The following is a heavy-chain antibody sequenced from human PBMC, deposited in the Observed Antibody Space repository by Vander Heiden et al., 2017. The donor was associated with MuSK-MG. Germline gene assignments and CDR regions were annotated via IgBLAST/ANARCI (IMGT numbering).Heavy chain of an antibody. V-gene: IGHV3-30-3*01. CDR3: ARAKAARPVGWFDH. CDR1: GFPFGIYA. CDR2: ISYDGSNK. J-gene: IGHJ5*02. Sequence: QVQLVESGGGVVQPGRSLRLSCAASGFPFGIYAMHWVRQAPGKGLEWVAVISYDGSNKYYADSVKGRFTISRDNSKNTLYLQMNSLRAEDTAVYYCARAKAARPVGWFDHWGQGTLVTVSS. D-gene: IGHD6-6*01.